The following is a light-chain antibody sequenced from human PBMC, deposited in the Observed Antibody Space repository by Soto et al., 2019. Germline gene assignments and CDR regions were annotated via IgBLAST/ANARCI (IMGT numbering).Light chain of an antibody. CDR1: QGISSW. CDR2: AAS. V-gene: IGKV1-12*01. Sequence: DIQMTQSPSSVSASVGDRVTITCRASQGISSWLAWYQQKPGKAPKLLIYAASSLQSGVPSRFICSESGSDSTLTISSLQPEYFATDDYQHANSFPLSFGPGTKVDFK. CDR3: QHANSFPLS. J-gene: IGKJ3*01.